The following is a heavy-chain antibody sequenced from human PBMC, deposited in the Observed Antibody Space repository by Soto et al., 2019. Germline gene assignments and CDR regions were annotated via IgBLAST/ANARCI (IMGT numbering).Heavy chain of an antibody. CDR2: IFYTGGT. CDR3: ARDGLITDYVGLI. V-gene: IGHV4-31*03. Sequence: SETLSLTCTVSGASISSGDYYWSWIRQHPGRGLEWIGYIFYTGGTFYTPSLKSRVTMSVDTSKNQFSLKLSSVTAADTAVYYCARDGLITDYVGLIWGQGAMVTVSS. CDR1: GASISSGDYY. J-gene: IGHJ3*02. D-gene: IGHD4-17*01.